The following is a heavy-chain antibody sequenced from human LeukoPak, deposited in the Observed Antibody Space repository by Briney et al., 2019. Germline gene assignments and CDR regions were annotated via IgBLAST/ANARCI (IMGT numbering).Heavy chain of an antibody. J-gene: IGHJ4*02. CDR2: IYYSGST. V-gene: IGHV4-59*01. Sequence: SGTLSLTCTVSGGSISSYYWSWVRQPPGKGLEWIRYIYYSGSTNYNPSLKCRVTISVDTSKNQFSLKLSSVAAADTAVYYCASGDYDLGYWGQGTLVTVSS. CDR3: ASGDYDLGY. D-gene: IGHD4-17*01. CDR1: GGSISSYY.